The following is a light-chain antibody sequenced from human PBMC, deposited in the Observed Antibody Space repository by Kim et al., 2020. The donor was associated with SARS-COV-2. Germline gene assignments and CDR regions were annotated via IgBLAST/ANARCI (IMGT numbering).Light chain of an antibody. V-gene: IGLV1-44*01. CDR1: SSNLGTNS. Sequence: QSVLTQPPSVSGTPGQRVTISCSGSSSNLGTNSVHWYQQFPGTAPEVLIYKNNQRPSWVPDRFSGSKSGTSASLAISGLQSEDEGDYYCAGWDDNLNAEVFGGGTQLTVL. J-gene: IGLJ3*02. CDR3: AGWDDNLNAEV. CDR2: KNN.